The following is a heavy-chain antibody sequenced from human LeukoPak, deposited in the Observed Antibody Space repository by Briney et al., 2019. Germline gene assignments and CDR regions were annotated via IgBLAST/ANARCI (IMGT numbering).Heavy chain of an antibody. CDR2: IHHSGGT. CDR1: GYSISSGYY. D-gene: IGHD2-15*01. V-gene: IGHV4-38-2*02. Sequence: SETLSLTCTVSGYSISSGYYWGWLRQPPGKGLEWIESIHHSGGTYYNPSLKSRVTITVDTSKNQFSLKLSSVTAADTAVYYCARERGYCSGGSCNWFDPWGQGTLVTVSS. CDR3: ARERGYCSGGSCNWFDP. J-gene: IGHJ5*02.